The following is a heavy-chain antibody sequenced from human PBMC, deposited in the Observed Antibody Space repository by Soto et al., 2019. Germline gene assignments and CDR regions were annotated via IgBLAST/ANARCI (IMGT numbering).Heavy chain of an antibody. CDR1: GFTFSSYG. V-gene: IGHV3-30*18. CDR3: AKERYSSGWYPGYFDY. Sequence: PGGSLRLSCAASGFTFSSYGMHWVRQAPGKGLEWVAVISYDGSNKYYADSVKGRFTISRDNSKNTLYLQMNSLRAEDTAVYYCAKERYSSGWYPGYFDYWGQGTLVTVSS. J-gene: IGHJ4*02. D-gene: IGHD6-19*01. CDR2: ISYDGSNK.